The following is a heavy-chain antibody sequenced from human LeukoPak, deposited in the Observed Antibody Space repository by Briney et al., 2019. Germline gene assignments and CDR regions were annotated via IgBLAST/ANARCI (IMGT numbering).Heavy chain of an antibody. CDR2: IYYSGST. V-gene: IGHV4-59*01. CDR1: GGSISSYY. J-gene: IGHJ5*02. CDR3: ARAPTARNWFDP. Sequence: PSETLSLTCTVSGGSISSYYWSWIRHPPGKGLEWIGYIYYSGSTNYNPSLKSRVTISVDTSKNQFSLKLSSVTAADTAVYYCARAPTARNWFDPWGQGTLVTVSS.